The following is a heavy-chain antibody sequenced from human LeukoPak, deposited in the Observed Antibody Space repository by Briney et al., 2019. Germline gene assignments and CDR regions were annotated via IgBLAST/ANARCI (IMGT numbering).Heavy chain of an antibody. Sequence: GGSLRLSCAASGLTFSDHAMGWVRQALGKGLEWVANVVQDGSDRYYVDSVKGRFTISRDNAKNSLYLQMNSLRAEDTAVYYCARNNYYARDYWGQGTLVTVSS. CDR2: VVQDGSDR. CDR3: ARNNYYARDY. D-gene: IGHD1-26*01. CDR1: GLTFSDHA. V-gene: IGHV3-7*01. J-gene: IGHJ4*02.